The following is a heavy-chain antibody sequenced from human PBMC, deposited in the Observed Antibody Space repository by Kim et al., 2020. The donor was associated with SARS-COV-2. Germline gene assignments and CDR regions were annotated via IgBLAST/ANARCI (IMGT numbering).Heavy chain of an antibody. CDR3: AKSAGIYDFWSGTYTMYYFDY. Sequence: GGSLKLSCAASGFTFSSYAMSWVRQAPGKGLEWVSAISGSGGSTYYADSVKGRFTISRDNSKNTLYLQMNSLRAEDTAVYYCAKSAGIYDFWSGTYTMYYFDYWGQGTLVTVSS. CDR1: GFTFSSYA. J-gene: IGHJ4*02. CDR2: ISGSGGST. D-gene: IGHD3-3*01. V-gene: IGHV3-23*01.